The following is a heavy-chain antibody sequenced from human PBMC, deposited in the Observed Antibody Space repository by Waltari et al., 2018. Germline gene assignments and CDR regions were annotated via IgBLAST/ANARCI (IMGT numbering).Heavy chain of an antibody. CDR2: IYYSGST. CDR3: ARQNGGYFDY. Sequence: QLQLQESGPGLVKPSETLSLTCTVPGGPISSSSSSWGWIRQPPGKGLEWIGSIYYSGSTYYNPSLKSRVTISVDTSKNQFSLKLSSVTAADTAVYYCARQNGGYFDYWGQGTLVTVSS. J-gene: IGHJ4*02. D-gene: IGHD3-22*01. V-gene: IGHV4-39*01. CDR1: GGPISSSSSS.